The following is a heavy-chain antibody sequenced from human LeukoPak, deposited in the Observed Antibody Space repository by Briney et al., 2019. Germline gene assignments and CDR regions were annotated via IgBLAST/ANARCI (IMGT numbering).Heavy chain of an antibody. Sequence: GASVKVSCKASGYTFTSYYMHWVRQAPGQGLEWMGIINPSGGSTSYAQKFQGRVTMTRDTSISTAYMELSSLRSEGTAVYYCARALPHRRLMDTTMEQHWFDPWGQGTLVTVSS. V-gene: IGHV1-46*01. J-gene: IGHJ5*02. CDR1: GYTFTSYY. D-gene: IGHD5-18*01. CDR3: ARALPHRRLMDTTMEQHWFDP. CDR2: INPSGGST.